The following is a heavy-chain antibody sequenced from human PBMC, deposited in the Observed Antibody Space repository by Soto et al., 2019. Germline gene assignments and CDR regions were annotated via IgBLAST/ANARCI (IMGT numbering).Heavy chain of an antibody. CDR2: TYYSGST. CDR3: ARWEDGFSSGWYEDAFDI. CDR1: GGSVSSGSYY. D-gene: IGHD6-19*01. Sequence: QVQLQESGPGLVKPSETLSLTCTVSGGSVSSGSYYWSWIRQPPGKGLEWIGYTYYSGSTNYNPSLRSRVTISVDTSKNQFSLKLSSVTAADTAVYYCARWEDGFSSGWYEDAFDIWGQGTMVTVSS. V-gene: IGHV4-61*01. J-gene: IGHJ3*02.